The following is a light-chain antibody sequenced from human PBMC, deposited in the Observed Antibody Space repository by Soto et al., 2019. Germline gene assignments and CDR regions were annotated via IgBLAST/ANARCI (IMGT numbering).Light chain of an antibody. V-gene: IGKV3-20*01. CDR3: QHYGKSMYT. CDR2: GAS. Sequence: EIVLTQSPGTLSLSPGERATLSCRASQSVTSTYLAWYQQKPGQGPRLLIYGASSRATGIPDRFSGSGSGTDFTLTVSRLEPEDFAVYYCQHYGKSMYTFGHGTKLEIK. J-gene: IGKJ2*01. CDR1: QSVTSTY.